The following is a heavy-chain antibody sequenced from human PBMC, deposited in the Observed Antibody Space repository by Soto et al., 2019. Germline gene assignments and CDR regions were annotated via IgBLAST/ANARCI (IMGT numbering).Heavy chain of an antibody. D-gene: IGHD3-3*01. Sequence: QVQLVQSGAEVKKPGSSVKVSCKASGGTFSSYAISWVRQAPGQGLEWMGGTIPIFGTANYAQKLQGRVTITADESTSTAYMELSRLRSEDTAVYYCASPKFRFWQQLDPWGQGTLVTVSS. V-gene: IGHV1-69*01. J-gene: IGHJ5*02. CDR2: TIPIFGTA. CDR3: ASPKFRFWQQLDP. CDR1: GGTFSSYA.